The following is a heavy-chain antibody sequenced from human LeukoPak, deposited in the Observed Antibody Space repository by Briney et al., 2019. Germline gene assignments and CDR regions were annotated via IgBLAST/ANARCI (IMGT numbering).Heavy chain of an antibody. CDR1: GYTFTGYS. CDR3: ARARYDILTGYYFPSPC. V-gene: IGHV1-2*02. Sequence: ASVKVSCKASGYTFTGYSMHGVPQAPGQGLEWMGWINPNSGGTNYAQKFQGRVTMTRDTSISTAYMELSRLRSDDTAVYYCARARYDILTGYYFPSPCWSQGTLVTVSS. D-gene: IGHD3-9*01. CDR2: INPNSGGT. J-gene: IGHJ4*02.